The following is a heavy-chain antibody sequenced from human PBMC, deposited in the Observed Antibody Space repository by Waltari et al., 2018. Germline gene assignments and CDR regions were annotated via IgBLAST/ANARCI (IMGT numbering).Heavy chain of an antibody. Sequence: QVQLQESGPGLVKPSAPLSLTCTVSGSSISSYYWRRIRQPPGTGLEWIGYIYYIGSTNYNPSLKSRVTISVDTSKNQFSLKLSSVTAADTAVYYCARANVLRFLEWPPHDASDIWGQGTMVTVSS. CDR1: GSSISSYY. CDR2: IYYIGST. J-gene: IGHJ3*02. V-gene: IGHV4-59*01. CDR3: ARANVLRFLEWPPHDASDI. D-gene: IGHD3-3*01.